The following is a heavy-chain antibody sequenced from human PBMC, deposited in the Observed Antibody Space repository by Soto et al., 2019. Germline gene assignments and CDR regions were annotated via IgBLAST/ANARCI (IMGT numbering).Heavy chain of an antibody. V-gene: IGHV3-23*01. J-gene: IGHJ2*01. CDR1: GFTFRGYA. Sequence: EVQLLDSGGGLVQPGGSLRLSCAASGFTFRGYALTWVRQAPGQGLEWVSAISGGGDATFYADSVKGRFTISRDNSKNTLYLQMNTLRAEDTAVYYCARKVSGSTGRPDLWYFDLWGRGTLVTVSS. D-gene: IGHD3-10*01. CDR3: ARKVSGSTGRPDLWYFDL. CDR2: ISGGGDAT.